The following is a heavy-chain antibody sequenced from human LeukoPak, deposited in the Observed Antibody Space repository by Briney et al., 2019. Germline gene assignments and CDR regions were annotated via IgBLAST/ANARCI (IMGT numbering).Heavy chain of an antibody. J-gene: IGHJ3*02. Sequence: GGSLRLSCAASGFTFSSYEMNWVRQAPGKGLEWVSYISSSGSTIHYADSVKGRFTISRDNAKNSLYLQMNSLRAEDTAVYYCARLDYGDYRGAFDIWGQGTMVTVSS. CDR1: GFTFSSYE. CDR2: ISSSGSTI. CDR3: ARLDYGDYRGAFDI. V-gene: IGHV3-48*03. D-gene: IGHD4-17*01.